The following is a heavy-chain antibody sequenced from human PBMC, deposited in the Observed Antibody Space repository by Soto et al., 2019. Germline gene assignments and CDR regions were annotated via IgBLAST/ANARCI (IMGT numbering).Heavy chain of an antibody. Sequence: GGSLRLSCTASGFTFSDYYINWIRQAPGKGLEWVSYMSSSGTSTYYADSVKGRFTISRDNAKNSLYLHMNSLRAEDTAIYYCTAPSSYDSSGSLDYWGQGTLVTVSS. V-gene: IGHV3-11*01. J-gene: IGHJ4*02. CDR2: MSSSGTST. CDR1: GFTFSDYY. D-gene: IGHD3-22*01. CDR3: TAPSSYDSSGSLDY.